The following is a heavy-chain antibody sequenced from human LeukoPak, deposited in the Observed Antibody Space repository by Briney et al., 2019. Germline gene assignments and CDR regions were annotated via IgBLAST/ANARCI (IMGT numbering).Heavy chain of an antibody. J-gene: IGHJ6*03. V-gene: IGHV1-69*02. Sequence: SVKVSCKASGGTFSSYTISWVRQAPGQGLEWMGKIIPILGIANYAQKFQGRVTITADKSTSTAYMELSSLRSEDTAVYYCARGLYDILTGYWYYMDVWGKGTTVTVSS. CDR2: IIPILGIA. CDR3: ARGLYDILTGYWYYMDV. D-gene: IGHD3-9*01. CDR1: GGTFSSYT.